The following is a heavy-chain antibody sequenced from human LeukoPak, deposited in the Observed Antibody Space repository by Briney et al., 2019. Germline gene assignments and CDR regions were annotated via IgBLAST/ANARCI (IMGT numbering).Heavy chain of an antibody. Sequence: GGSLRLSCAASGFTFNSNWMHWVRQAPGKGLVWVSRINSDGSSTSYADSVKGRFTISRDNSKNTLYLQMNSLRAEDTAVYYCAKGGEWELLEDYWGQGTLVTVSS. V-gene: IGHV3-74*01. D-gene: IGHD1-26*01. CDR2: INSDGSST. CDR1: GFTFNSNW. J-gene: IGHJ4*02. CDR3: AKGGEWELLEDY.